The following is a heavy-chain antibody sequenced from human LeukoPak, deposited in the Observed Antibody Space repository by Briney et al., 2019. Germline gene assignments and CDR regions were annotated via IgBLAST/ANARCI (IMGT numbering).Heavy chain of an antibody. CDR1: GFTFDDYG. Sequence: GGSLRLSCAASGFTFDDYGMSWVRQAPGKGLEWVSRINWNGGSTGYADSVKGRFTISRDNAKNSLYLQMNSLRAEDTALYHCARAGVLRFLEWWAFDIWGQGTMVTVSS. CDR3: ARAGVLRFLEWWAFDI. D-gene: IGHD3-3*01. CDR2: INWNGGST. V-gene: IGHV3-20*01. J-gene: IGHJ3*02.